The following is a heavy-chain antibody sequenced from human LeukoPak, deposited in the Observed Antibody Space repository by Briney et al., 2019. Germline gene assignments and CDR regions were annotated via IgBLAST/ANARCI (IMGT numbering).Heavy chain of an antibody. CDR2: IYYSGST. D-gene: IGHD3-22*01. Sequence: SETLSLTCTVSGGSISSYYWSWIRQPPGKGLEWIGYIYYSGSTNYNPSLKSRVTISVDASKNQFSLKLSSVTAADTAVYYCARGTTMIGINWFDPWGQGTLVTVSS. CDR3: ARGTTMIGINWFDP. CDR1: GGSISSYY. V-gene: IGHV4-59*01. J-gene: IGHJ5*02.